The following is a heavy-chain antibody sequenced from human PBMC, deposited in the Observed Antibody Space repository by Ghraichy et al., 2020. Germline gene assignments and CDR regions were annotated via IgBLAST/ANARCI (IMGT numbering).Heavy chain of an antibody. V-gene: IGHV3-7*01. CDR1: GFTFSSYW. D-gene: IGHD2-2*01. CDR3: ARVLNLVPAAILDY. CDR2: IKQDGSEK. J-gene: IGHJ4*02. Sequence: GGSLRLSCAASGFTFSSYWMSWVRQAPGKGLEWVANIKQDGSEKYYVDSVKGRFTISRDNAKNSLYLQMNSLRAEDTAVYYCARVLNLVPAAILDYWGQGTLVTVSS.